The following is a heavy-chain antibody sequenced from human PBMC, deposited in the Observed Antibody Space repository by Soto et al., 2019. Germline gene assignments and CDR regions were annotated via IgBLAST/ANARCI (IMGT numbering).Heavy chain of an antibody. Sequence: SETLSLTCTVSGVSISRYYWSWVRQPAGKGLEWIGRIHTSGNTNYNPSLKNRVTMSMDTSANQCSLKLSSVTAADTAVYYCARNFYVHYFDSWGPGSLVTVSS. CDR3: ARNFYVHYFDS. CDR2: IHTSGNT. J-gene: IGHJ4*02. V-gene: IGHV4-4*07. D-gene: IGHD3-16*01. CDR1: GVSISRYY.